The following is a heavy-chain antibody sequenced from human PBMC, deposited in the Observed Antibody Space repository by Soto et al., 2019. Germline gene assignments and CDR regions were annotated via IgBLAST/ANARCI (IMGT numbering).Heavy chain of an antibody. CDR2: ISAYNGST. CDR3: AWEHYGSGSYQFDY. V-gene: IGHV1-18*01. CDR1: GYTFTSYG. J-gene: IGHJ4*02. D-gene: IGHD3-10*01. Sequence: ASVKVSCKASGYTFTSYGISWVRQAPGQGLEWMGWISAYNGSTNYAQKLQGRVTMTTDTSTSTAYMELRSLRSDDTAVYYCAWEHYGSGSYQFDYWGQGTLVTVSS.